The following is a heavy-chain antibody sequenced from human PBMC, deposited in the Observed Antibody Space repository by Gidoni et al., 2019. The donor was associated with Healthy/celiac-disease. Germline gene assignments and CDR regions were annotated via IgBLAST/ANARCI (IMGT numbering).Heavy chain of an antibody. CDR3: TTGGSTVTDYSDYFDY. CDR2: IKSKTDGGTT. CDR1: GFTFSNAW. Sequence: EVQLVESGGGLVKPGGSLRLSCAASGFTFSNAWMSCVRQAPGKGLEWVGRIKSKTDGGTTDYAAPVKGRFTISRDDSKNTLYLQMNSQKTEDTAVYYCTTGGSTVTDYSDYFDYWGQGTLVTVSS. V-gene: IGHV3-15*01. J-gene: IGHJ4*02. D-gene: IGHD4-17*01.